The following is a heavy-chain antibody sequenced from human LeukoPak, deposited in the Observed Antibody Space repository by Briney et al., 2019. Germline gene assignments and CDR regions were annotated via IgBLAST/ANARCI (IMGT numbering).Heavy chain of an antibody. J-gene: IGHJ6*03. D-gene: IGHD5-12*01. CDR1: GFTFRSYG. V-gene: IGHV3-30*02. CDR2: IRYDGSNK. CDR3: AKGSGYEPQHYYCYIDV. Sequence: GRSLRLSCAASGFTFRSYGMHWVRQAPGKGLEWVAFIRYDGSNKYYADSVKGRFTISRDNSKNTLYLHVKSLRPEDTAVYYCAKGSGYEPQHYYCYIDVWGKGTTVTISS.